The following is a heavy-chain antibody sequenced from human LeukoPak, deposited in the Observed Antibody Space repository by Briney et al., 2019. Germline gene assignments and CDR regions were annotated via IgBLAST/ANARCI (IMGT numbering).Heavy chain of an antibody. V-gene: IGHV1-69*04. Sequence: ASVKGSCKASGGTFSNYAISWVRQAPGQGLEWMGRIIPILRTANYAQKFQGRVTITAGKSTSTAYMELSSLRSEDTAVYYCATNNADGDYVPWGPGTLVTVSS. CDR3: ATNNADGDYVP. CDR2: IIPILRTA. D-gene: IGHD4-17*01. J-gene: IGHJ4*02. CDR1: GGTFSNYA.